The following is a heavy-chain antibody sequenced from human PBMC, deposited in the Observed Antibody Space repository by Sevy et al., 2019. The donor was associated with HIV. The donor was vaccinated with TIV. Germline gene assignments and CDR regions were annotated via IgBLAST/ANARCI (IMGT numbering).Heavy chain of an antibody. CDR1: GFSFRNYA. D-gene: IGHD4-17*01. J-gene: IGHJ4*02. CDR2: ISYDASKK. Sequence: GGSLRLSCAASGFSFRNYAMHWVRQAPGKGLEWVTVISYDASKKYYADSVRGRFTISRDNSKSTLYLQMNSLRIEDTAMYFCARNGDSDYAEDFDYWGPGTLVTVSS. CDR3: ARNGDSDYAEDFDY. V-gene: IGHV3-30-3*01.